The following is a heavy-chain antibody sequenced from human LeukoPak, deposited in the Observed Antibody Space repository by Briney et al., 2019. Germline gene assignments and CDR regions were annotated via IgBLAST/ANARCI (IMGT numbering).Heavy chain of an antibody. J-gene: IGHJ5*02. Sequence: QPGGSLRLSCAASGFTFSSYAMSWVRQAPGKGLEWVSAISGSGGSTYYADSVKGRFTISRDNSKNTLYLQMNSLRAEDTAVYSCAKSSSGSYYTHWFDPWGQGTLVTVSS. CDR3: AKSSSGSYYTHWFDP. CDR1: GFTFSSYA. CDR2: ISGSGGST. V-gene: IGHV3-23*01. D-gene: IGHD3-10*01.